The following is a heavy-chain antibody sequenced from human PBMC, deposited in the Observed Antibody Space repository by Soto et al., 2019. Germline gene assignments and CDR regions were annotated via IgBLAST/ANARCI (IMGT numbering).Heavy chain of an antibody. V-gene: IGHV1-69*13. CDR1: GGIFGTYA. D-gene: IGHD3-10*01. CDR2: IIPLFGTP. CDR3: ARDRDDYGSGNYYNRIDF. J-gene: IGHJ4*02. Sequence: ASVKVSCKASGGIFGTYAISWLRQAPGQGLEWMGGIIPLFGTPNYAQRFQGRVTITADESTSTAYMELSRLRSEDTAVYYCARDRDDYGSGNYYNRIDFWGQGTLVTVS.